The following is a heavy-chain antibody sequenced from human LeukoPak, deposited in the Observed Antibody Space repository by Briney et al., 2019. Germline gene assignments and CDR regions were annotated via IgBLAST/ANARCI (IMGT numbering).Heavy chain of an antibody. V-gene: IGHV3-53*01. CDR1: GFTVSSNY. J-gene: IGHJ4*02. D-gene: IGHD2-2*01. CDR3: AKIPKGGYFDY. Sequence: GGSLRLSCAASGFTVSSNYMSWVRQAPGKGLEWVSVIYSGGSTYYADSVKGRFTISRDSSKNTLSLQMNSPRAEDTAVYYCAKIPKGGYFDYWGQGTLVTVSS. CDR2: IYSGGST.